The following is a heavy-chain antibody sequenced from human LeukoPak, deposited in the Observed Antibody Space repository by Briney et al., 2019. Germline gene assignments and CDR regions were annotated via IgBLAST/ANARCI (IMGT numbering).Heavy chain of an antibody. CDR1: GFTVSSNY. J-gene: IGHJ3*02. Sequence: TGGSLRLSCAASGFTVSSNYMSWVRQAPGKGVEWVSVIYSGGSTYYADSVKGRFTISRGNSKNTLYLQMNSLRAEDTAVYYCARDGRYCSGGSCYSDAFDIWGQGTMVTVSS. V-gene: IGHV3-53*01. D-gene: IGHD2-15*01. CDR2: IYSGGST. CDR3: ARDGRYCSGGSCYSDAFDI.